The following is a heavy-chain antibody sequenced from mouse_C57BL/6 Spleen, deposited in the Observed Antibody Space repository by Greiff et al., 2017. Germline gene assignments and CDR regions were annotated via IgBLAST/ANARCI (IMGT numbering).Heavy chain of an antibody. V-gene: IGHV1-80*01. CDR3: ATDWVAY. CDR2: IYPGDGDT. Sequence: VQLVESGAELVKPGASVKISCKASGYAFSSYWMHWVKQRPGKGLEWIGQIYPGDGDTNYNGKFKGKATLTADKSSSTAYMQLSSLTSEDSAVYFCATDWVAYWGQGTLVTVSA. J-gene: IGHJ3*01. CDR1: GYAFSSYW.